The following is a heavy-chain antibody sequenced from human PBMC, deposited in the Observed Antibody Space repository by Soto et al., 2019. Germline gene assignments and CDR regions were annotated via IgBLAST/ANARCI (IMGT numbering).Heavy chain of an antibody. CDR1: GVSISNRVYY. CDR2: IYYSGST. D-gene: IGHD6-19*01. V-gene: IGHV4-39*01. CDR3: AIAVAGTSGWFDP. J-gene: IGHJ5*02. Sequence: QLQESGPGLVKPSETLSLTCTVSGVSISNRVYYWGWIRQPPGKGLEWIGSIYYSGSTYHNPSLKSRVTISVDTSKNQFSLKLTSVTATGTAVYYCAIAVAGTSGWFDPWGRGTLITVSS.